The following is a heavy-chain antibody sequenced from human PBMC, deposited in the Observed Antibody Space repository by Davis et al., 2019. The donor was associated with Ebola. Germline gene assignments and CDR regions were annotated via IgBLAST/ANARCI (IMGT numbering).Heavy chain of an antibody. V-gene: IGHV1-69*13. D-gene: IGHD4-17*01. Sequence: SVKVSCKASGYTFTSYAISWVRQAPGQGLEWMGGIIPIFGTANYAQKFQGRVTITADESTSTAYMELSSLRSEDTAVYYCARGVLGRTTVPFDYWGQGTLVTVSS. CDR2: IIPIFGTA. CDR1: GYTFTSYA. J-gene: IGHJ4*02. CDR3: ARGVLGRTTVPFDY.